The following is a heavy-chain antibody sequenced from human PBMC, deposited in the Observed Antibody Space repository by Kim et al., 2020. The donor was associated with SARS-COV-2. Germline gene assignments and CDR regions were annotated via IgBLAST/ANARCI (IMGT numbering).Heavy chain of an antibody. J-gene: IGHJ3*02. V-gene: IGHV3-20*01. Sequence: YADSVRGRFTSSRDNAKNSRYLRMNSLRVEDTAVYHCAGGPQLRPDDALDIWGQGTIVTVSS. D-gene: IGHD1-7*01. CDR3: AGGPQLRPDDALDI.